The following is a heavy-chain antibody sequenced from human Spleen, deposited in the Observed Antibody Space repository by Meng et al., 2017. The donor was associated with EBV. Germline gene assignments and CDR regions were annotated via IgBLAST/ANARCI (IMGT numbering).Heavy chain of an antibody. V-gene: IGHV2-5*02. CDR2: IYWDDDR. D-gene: IGHD3-10*01. Sequence: QITLKESCPSLMKPTQTVTLTCTFSGFSLSTDGVAVGWIRQPPGKALEWLAVIYWDDDRRYNPSLKSRLTITKDTSKNQVVLTMANLDPVDTATYYCAHKREKLLYYFDSWGPGTLVTVSS. CDR3: AHKREKLLYYFDS. CDR1: GFSLSTDGVA. J-gene: IGHJ4*02.